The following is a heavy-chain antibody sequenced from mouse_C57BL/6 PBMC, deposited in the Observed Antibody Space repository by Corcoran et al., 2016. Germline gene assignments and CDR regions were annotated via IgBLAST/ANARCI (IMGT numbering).Heavy chain of an antibody. Sequence: QIQLVQSGPELKKPGETVKISCKASGYTFTTYGMRWVKQAPGKGLKWMGWINTYSGVPTYADDFKGRFAFSLETSASTAYLQINNLKNEDTATYFCARGPYYYGIDYWGQGTTLTVSS. CDR3: ARGPYYYGIDY. D-gene: IGHD1-1*01. V-gene: IGHV9-3*01. J-gene: IGHJ2*01. CDR2: INTYSGVP. CDR1: GYTFTTYG.